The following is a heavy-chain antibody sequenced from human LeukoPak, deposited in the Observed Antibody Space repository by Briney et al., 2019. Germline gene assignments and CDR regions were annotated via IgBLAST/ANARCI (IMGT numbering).Heavy chain of an antibody. J-gene: IGHJ3*02. CDR2: IYYSGST. V-gene: IGHV4-39*02. Sequence: PSETLSLTCTVSGGSISSSSYYWGWIRQPPGKGLEWIGSIYYSGSTYYNPSLKSRVTISVDTSKNQFSLKLSSVTAADTAVYYCARDSSGPNRGDAFDIWGQGTMVTVSS. CDR1: GGSISSSSYY. D-gene: IGHD3-22*01. CDR3: ARDSSGPNRGDAFDI.